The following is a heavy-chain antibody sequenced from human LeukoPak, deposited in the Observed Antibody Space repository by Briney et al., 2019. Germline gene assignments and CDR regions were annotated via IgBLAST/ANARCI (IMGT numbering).Heavy chain of an antibody. CDR1: GLTLSRYS. CDR3: ARGLEGISGMDV. CDR2: ITSSSSSTYR. V-gene: IGHV3-21*01. D-gene: IGHD3-3*01. Sequence: GGPLRLSCAASGLTLSRYSMNWVRQAPGKGLESVSSITSSSSSTYRYYADSVKHRFTVSRDNAKNSVYLQMNSLRAEDTAVYYCARGLEGISGMDVWGQGTAVTVSS. J-gene: IGHJ6*02.